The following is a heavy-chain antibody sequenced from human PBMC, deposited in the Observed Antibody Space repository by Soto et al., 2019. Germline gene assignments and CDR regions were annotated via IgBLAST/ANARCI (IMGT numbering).Heavy chain of an antibody. D-gene: IGHD3-10*01. J-gene: IGHJ4*02. CDR1: GDSISSTNHY. V-gene: IGHV4-39*01. Sequence: SETLSLTCTVSGDSISSTNHYWGWIRQLPGRGLEWIGTIYHSGKTYYNPSLTSRVTISGDTSQNQFSLRLSSVTAADTAVYYCATLRGLGEVSPYFDAWGQGRRVTVSS. CDR2: IYHSGKT. CDR3: ATLRGLGEVSPYFDA.